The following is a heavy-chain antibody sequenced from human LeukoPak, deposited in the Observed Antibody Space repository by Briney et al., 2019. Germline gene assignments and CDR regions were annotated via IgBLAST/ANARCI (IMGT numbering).Heavy chain of an antibody. J-gene: IGHJ5*02. CDR3: AREYYDSSGYLNWFDP. CDR1: GYTFTGYY. V-gene: IGHV1-2*02. Sequence: EASVKVSCKASGYTFTGYYMHWVRQAPGQGLEWMGWINPNSGGTNYAQKFQGRVTMTRDTSISTAYMELSRLRSDDTAVYYCAREYYDSSGYLNWFDPWGQGTLVTVSS. D-gene: IGHD3-22*01. CDR2: INPNSGGT.